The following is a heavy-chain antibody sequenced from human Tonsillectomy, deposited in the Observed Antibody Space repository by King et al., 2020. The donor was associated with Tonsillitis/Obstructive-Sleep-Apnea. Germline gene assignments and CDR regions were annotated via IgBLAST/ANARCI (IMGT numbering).Heavy chain of an antibody. D-gene: IGHD3-10*01. V-gene: IGHV6-1*01. CDR3: ARGGVYSYNWFDP. Sequence: VQLQQSGPGLVKPSQTLSLTCAISGDSVFSNTASWNCIRHSPSTCLEWLGRTYYRPKCNIDYAVSLKRRITINPDTSKNQCSRQLKTVIPEDTAVYYCARGGVYSYNWFDPWGQGTLVTVSS. J-gene: IGHJ5*02. CDR1: GDSVFSNTAS. CDR2: TYYRPKCNI.